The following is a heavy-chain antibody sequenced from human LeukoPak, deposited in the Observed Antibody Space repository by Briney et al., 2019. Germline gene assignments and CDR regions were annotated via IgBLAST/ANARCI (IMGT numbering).Heavy chain of an antibody. D-gene: IGHD3-16*02. Sequence: PGGSLRLSCAASGFTVSSNYMSWVRQAPGKGLEWVSAISGSGGSTYYADSVKGRFTISRDNSKNTLYLQMNSLRAEDTAVYYCAKAIMITFGGVIVPDAFDIWGQGTMVTVSS. CDR2: ISGSGGST. V-gene: IGHV3-23*01. J-gene: IGHJ3*02. CDR3: AKAIMITFGGVIVPDAFDI. CDR1: GFTVSSNY.